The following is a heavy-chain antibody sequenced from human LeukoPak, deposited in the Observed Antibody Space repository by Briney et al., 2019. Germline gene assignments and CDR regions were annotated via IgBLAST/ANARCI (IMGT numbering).Heavy chain of an antibody. CDR2: IRQDESER. CDR1: GFSFSSYW. D-gene: IGHD5-18*01. J-gene: IGHJ4*02. CDR3: ARGSIGYSYVPSNFDY. V-gene: IGHV3-7*01. Sequence: GGSLRLSCEGSGFSFSSYWMTWVRQLPGKGPEWVANIRQDESERYFADSVKGRFTISRDNAKKSVYLHMSSLRAEDTALYYCARGSIGYSYVPSNFDYWGQGTLVTVSS.